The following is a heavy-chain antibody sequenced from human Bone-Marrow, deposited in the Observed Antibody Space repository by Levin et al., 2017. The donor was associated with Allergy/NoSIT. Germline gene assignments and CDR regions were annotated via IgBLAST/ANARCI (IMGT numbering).Heavy chain of an antibody. D-gene: IGHD5-24*01. Sequence: GESLKISCAASGFSFSTSWMSWVRHTPGKGLEWVANINQDGSERYFMDSVKGRFTISRDNAKNSLVLQLNSLRVEDTAVYYCTTDLYPHGSPFDNGGRGTLVTVSS. J-gene: IGHJ4*02. CDR1: GFSFSTSW. V-gene: IGHV3-7*04. CDR2: INQDGSER. CDR3: TTDLYPHGSPFDN.